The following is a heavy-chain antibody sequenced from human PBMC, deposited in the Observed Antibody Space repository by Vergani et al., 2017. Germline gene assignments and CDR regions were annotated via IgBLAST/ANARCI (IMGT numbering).Heavy chain of an antibody. D-gene: IGHD3-22*01. CDR3: TKAGQYDSDNFHDS. V-gene: IGHV3-30*02. CDR1: GFNFRIYG. CDR2: IRYDGSKR. J-gene: IGHJ1*01. Sequence: QVQLVESGGGVVQPGGSLRLSCIASGFNFRIYGMHWVRQAPGKGLEWVAFIRYDGSKRFYGDSVRGRFTISRENSQTTVFLQMNSLRADDSAVYYCTKAGQYDSDNFHDSWGQGALVTVSS.